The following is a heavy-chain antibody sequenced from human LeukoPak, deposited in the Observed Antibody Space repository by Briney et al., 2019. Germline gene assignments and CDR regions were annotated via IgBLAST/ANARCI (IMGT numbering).Heavy chain of an antibody. CDR1: GYTFTSYY. V-gene: IGHV1-18*04. D-gene: IGHD3-10*01. Sequence: ASVKVSCKASGYTFTSYYMHWVRQAPGQGLEWMGWISPYNGNTNYAQKLQGRVTMTTDTSTSTVYMELRSLRSDDTAIYYCARDRQGGSGSYYWGQGTLVTVSS. CDR2: ISPYNGNT. CDR3: ARDRQGGSGSYY. J-gene: IGHJ4*02.